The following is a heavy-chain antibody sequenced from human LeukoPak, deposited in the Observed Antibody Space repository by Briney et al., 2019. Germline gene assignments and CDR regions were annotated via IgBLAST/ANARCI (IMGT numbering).Heavy chain of an antibody. V-gene: IGHV3-23*01. CDR3: AKDGAVVGTMDAFDM. CDR1: GFTFTNYA. Sequence: PGGSLRLSCAASGFTFTNYAMSWVRQAPGKGLEWVSGVSTSGGGTYYADSVKGRFTISRDNSKNTLYLRMNSLRAEDTAVYYCAKDGAVVGTMDAFDMWGQGTLVTVSS. J-gene: IGHJ3*02. D-gene: IGHD6-19*01. CDR2: VSTSGGGT.